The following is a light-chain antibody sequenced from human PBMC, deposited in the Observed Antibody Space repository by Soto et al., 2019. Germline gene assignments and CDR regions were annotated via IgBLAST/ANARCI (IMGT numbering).Light chain of an antibody. Sequence: DIQMTQSPSTLSASVGDGVTITCRASRSISTWLAWYQQKPGKAPKLLIYDASTLESGVPSRFSGSGSGTEFTLSNSSLQPDDFSTYYCQQYNTFSTWTFGQGTKVEIK. CDR2: DAS. CDR1: RSISTW. CDR3: QQYNTFSTWT. J-gene: IGKJ1*01. V-gene: IGKV1-5*01.